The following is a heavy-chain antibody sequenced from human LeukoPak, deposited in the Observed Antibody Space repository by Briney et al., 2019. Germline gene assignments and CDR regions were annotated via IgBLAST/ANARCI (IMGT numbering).Heavy chain of an antibody. CDR1: GYSFTSYW. V-gene: IGHV5-51*01. D-gene: IGHD5-18*01. CDR2: IYPGDSDT. Sequence: GESLKISCKGSGYSFTSYWIGWVRQMPGKGLEWMGIIYPGDSDTRYSPSFQGQVTISADKSISTAYLQWSSLKASDTAMYYCARLFRGYSYGYVDYYYYMDVWGKGTTVAVSS. CDR3: ARLFRGYSYGYVDYYYYMDV. J-gene: IGHJ6*03.